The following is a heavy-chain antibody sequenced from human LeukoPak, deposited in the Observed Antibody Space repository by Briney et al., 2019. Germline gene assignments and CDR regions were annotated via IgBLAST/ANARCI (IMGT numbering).Heavy chain of an antibody. J-gene: IGHJ6*03. CDR1: GYTFTSYD. D-gene: IGHD3-22*01. Sequence: ASVKVSCKASGYTFTSYDINWVRQATGQGLEWMGWMNPNSGNTGYAQKFQGRVTITRNTSISTAYMELSSLRSEDTAVYYCARDKYYYDSSGYWDYYMDVWGKGTTVTVSS. CDR2: MNPNSGNT. CDR3: ARDKYYYDSSGYWDYYMDV. V-gene: IGHV1-8*03.